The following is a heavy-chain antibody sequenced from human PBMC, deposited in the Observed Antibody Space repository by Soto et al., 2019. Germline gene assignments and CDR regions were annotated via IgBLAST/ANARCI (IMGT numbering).Heavy chain of an antibody. CDR2: ISYDGSNK. CDR1: GFTFSSYG. CDR3: AKDPDLVVTAPNDAFDV. J-gene: IGHJ3*01. Sequence: QVQLVESGGGVVQPGRSLRLSCAASGFTFSSYGMHWVRQAPGKGLEWVAVISYDGSNKYYADSVKGRFTISRDNSRNTLYLQMNSVRAEDTAVYYCAKDPDLVVTAPNDAFDVWGQGTMVTVSS. V-gene: IGHV3-30*18. D-gene: IGHD2-21*02.